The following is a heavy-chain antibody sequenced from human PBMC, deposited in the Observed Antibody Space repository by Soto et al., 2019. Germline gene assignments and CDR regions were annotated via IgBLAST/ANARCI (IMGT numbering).Heavy chain of an antibody. CDR2: LSLDGHSE. J-gene: IGHJ4*02. V-gene: IGHV3-30*18. Sequence: QVQLVQSGGGVVQPGRSLRLSCEVSGFSLRAYSMHWVRQAPGKGLEWVAVLSLDGHSEYNEDSVKGRFTISRDISKSTLYLQMDSLRDDDTAMYYCAKAKITGPNHRYFESWGQGSLVTVSS. CDR3: AKAKITGPNHRYFES. D-gene: IGHD2-8*01. CDR1: GFSLRAYS.